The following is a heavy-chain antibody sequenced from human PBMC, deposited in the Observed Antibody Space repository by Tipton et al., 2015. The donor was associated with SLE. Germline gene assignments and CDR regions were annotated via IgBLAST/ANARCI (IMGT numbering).Heavy chain of an antibody. CDR3: ARSREGLADH. Sequence: TLSLTCTVSGGSISGSPYYWAWIRQPPGKGLEWIGSIYYSGSTYHNPSLKSRVTISVDTSKNQFSLRLRFVTAADTAIYYCARSREGLADHWGQGTLVTVSS. J-gene: IGHJ4*02. CDR2: IYYSGST. V-gene: IGHV4-39*07. CDR1: GGSISGSPYY.